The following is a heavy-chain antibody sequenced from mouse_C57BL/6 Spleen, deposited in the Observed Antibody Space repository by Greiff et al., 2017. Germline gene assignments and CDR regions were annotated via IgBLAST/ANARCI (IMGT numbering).Heavy chain of an antibody. J-gene: IGHJ4*01. CDR3: ARYTTVVATDYAMDY. V-gene: IGHV1-64*01. Sequence: QVQLQQPGAELVKPGASVKLSCKASGYTFTSYWMHWVKQRPGQGLEWIGMIHPNSGSTNYNEKFKSKATLTVDKSSSTAYMQLSSLTSEDSAVYYCARYTTVVATDYAMDYWGQGTSVTGSS. D-gene: IGHD1-1*01. CDR2: IHPNSGST. CDR1: GYTFTSYW.